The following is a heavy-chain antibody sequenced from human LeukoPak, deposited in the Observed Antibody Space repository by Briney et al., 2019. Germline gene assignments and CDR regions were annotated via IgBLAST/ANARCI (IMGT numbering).Heavy chain of an antibody. V-gene: IGHV4-59*01. J-gene: IGHJ3*02. CDR1: GGSISSYY. Sequence: SETLSLTCTVSGGSISSYYWSWIRQPPGKGLEWIGSIYHSGSTNYNPSLKSRATISVDMSKNQFSLKLRSVTAADTAVYYCARDSSSSWWGGSDAFDIWGQGTMVTVSS. D-gene: IGHD6-13*01. CDR3: ARDSSSSWWGGSDAFDI. CDR2: IYHSGST.